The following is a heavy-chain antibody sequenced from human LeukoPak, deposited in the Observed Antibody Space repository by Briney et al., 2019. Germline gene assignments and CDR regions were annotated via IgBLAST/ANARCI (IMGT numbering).Heavy chain of an antibody. D-gene: IGHD3-22*01. V-gene: IGHV4-39*01. CDR2: IYYSGST. CDR3: ASHLLQDSSGYPPYYFDY. CDR1: GFTFSNYW. J-gene: IGHJ4*02. Sequence: GSLRLSCAASGFTFSNYWMTWIRQPPGKGLEWIGSIYYSGSTYYNPSLKSRVTISVDTSKNQFSLKLSSVTAADTAVYYCASHLLQDSSGYPPYYFDYWGQGTLVTVSS.